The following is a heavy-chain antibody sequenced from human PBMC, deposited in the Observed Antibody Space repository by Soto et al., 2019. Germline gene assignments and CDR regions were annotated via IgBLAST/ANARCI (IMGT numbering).Heavy chain of an antibody. CDR1: VFRLNNYG. Sequence: RWSLRLSSASSVFRLNNYGMKWVRQAPGRGLEWVSHINDRSSAIYYADSVKGRFTISRDNAKNSLYLQINSLRDEDTAVYYCARDRRWAIDYWGQGTLVTVSS. D-gene: IGHD6-13*01. V-gene: IGHV3-48*02. CDR3: ARDRRWAIDY. CDR2: INDRSSAI. J-gene: IGHJ4*02.